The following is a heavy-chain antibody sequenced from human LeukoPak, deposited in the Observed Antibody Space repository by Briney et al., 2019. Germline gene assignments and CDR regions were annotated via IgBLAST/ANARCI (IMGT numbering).Heavy chain of an antibody. CDR1: DGSISSYY. J-gene: IGHJ6*03. Sequence: SETLSLTCTVSDGSISSYYWSWIRQTAGRGLEWIGRIYTSENPNYNPSLKSRVTMSLDTSKNQLSLKLSSVTAADTAVYYCASGTYYYYYYMDVWGKGTTVTVSS. D-gene: IGHD1-26*01. CDR2: IYTSENP. CDR3: ASGTYYYYYYMDV. V-gene: IGHV4-4*07.